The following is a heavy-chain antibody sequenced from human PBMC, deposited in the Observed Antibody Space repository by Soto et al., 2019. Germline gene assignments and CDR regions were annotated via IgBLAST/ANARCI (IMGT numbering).Heavy chain of an antibody. J-gene: IGHJ6*02. Sequence: QVHLVQSGAEVRKPGSSVKVSCTTSGGTFTSYAVSWVRQVPGQGLQWMGGIIPGFDTTFYAQKFQGRVTITADESTNSAYMELRGLRFEYTAVYYCARDQGLFVHAGMVIDYYGMDVWGPGTTVTVSS. V-gene: IGHV1-69*01. CDR2: IIPGFDTT. CDR3: ARDQGLFVHAGMVIDYYGMDV. D-gene: IGHD3-16*02. CDR1: GGTFTSYA.